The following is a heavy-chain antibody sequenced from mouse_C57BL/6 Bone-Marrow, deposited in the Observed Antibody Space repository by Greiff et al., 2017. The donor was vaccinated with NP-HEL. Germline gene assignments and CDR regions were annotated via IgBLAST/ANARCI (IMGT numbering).Heavy chain of an antibody. D-gene: IGHD2-4*01. CDR1: GFTFSSYG. J-gene: IGHJ3*01. CDR3: VSPYDYDVAWFAY. CDR2: ISSGGSYT. Sequence: EVQLQESGGDLVKPGGSLKLSCAASGFTFSSYGMSWVRQTPDKRLEWVATISSGGSYTYYPDSVKGRFTISRDNAKNTLYLQMSSLKSEDTAMYYCVSPYDYDVAWFAYWGQGTLVTVSA. V-gene: IGHV5-6*01.